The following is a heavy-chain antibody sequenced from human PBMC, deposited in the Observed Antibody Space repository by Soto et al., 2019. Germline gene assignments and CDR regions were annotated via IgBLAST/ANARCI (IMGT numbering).Heavy chain of an antibody. CDR3: ARRPGIAVAGGYGMDV. J-gene: IGHJ6*02. CDR2: IYYSGST. Sequence: QLQLQESGPGLVKPSETLSLTCTVSGGSISSSSYYWGWIRQPPRKGLEWIGSIYYSGSTYYNPSLKSRVTISVDTSKNQFSLKLSSVTAADTAVYYCARRPGIAVAGGYGMDVWGQGTTVTVSS. D-gene: IGHD6-19*01. V-gene: IGHV4-39*01. CDR1: GGSISSSSYY.